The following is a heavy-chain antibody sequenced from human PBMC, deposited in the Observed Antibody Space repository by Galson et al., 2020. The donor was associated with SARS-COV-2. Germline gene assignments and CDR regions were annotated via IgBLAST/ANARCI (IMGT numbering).Heavy chain of an antibody. D-gene: IGHD3-22*01. V-gene: IGHV1-24*01. CDR1: GYTLTELS. CDR3: ETATPSTMTGWGDA. Sequence: ASVTVSCKASGYTLTELSMHWVRQAPGKGLEWMGGFDPEDGETIYAQKFQGRVTMTEDTSTDTAYMELSSLRSEDTAVYYCETATPSTMTGWGDAWGQGTLVSVSS. CDR2: FDPEDGET. J-gene: IGHJ5*02.